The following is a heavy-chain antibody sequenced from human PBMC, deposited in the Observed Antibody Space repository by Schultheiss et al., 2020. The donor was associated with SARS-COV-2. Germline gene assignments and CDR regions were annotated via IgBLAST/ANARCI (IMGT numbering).Heavy chain of an antibody. CDR1: SGSLIPYY. V-gene: IGHV4-59*01. CDR2: ISYTGSP. J-gene: IGHJ3*02. CDR3: ARDQDYGRVAFDI. Sequence: SETLSLTCTVSSGSLIPYYWTWIRQPPGKGLEWIGYISYTGSPSYNPSLKSRVTFSLDTSKKQFSLRLNSVTAADTALYYCARDQDYGRVAFDIWGLGTMVTVSS. D-gene: IGHD4/OR15-4a*01.